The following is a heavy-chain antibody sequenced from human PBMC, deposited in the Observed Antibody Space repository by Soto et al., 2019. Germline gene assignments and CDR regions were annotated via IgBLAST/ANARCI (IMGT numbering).Heavy chain of an antibody. CDR1: GFTFSSYA. Sequence: EVQLLESGGGLGQPGGSLRLSCEAAGFTFSSYAMSWGRQAPGKGLEWVAGISGSGGSTYYTDSVRGRFTISRDNSKNTVYLQMNSLRVEDRAVYYCAKRMYNDMRSGMDVWGQGTTVTVSS. D-gene: IGHD1-1*01. J-gene: IGHJ6*02. CDR2: ISGSGGST. CDR3: AKRMYNDMRSGMDV. V-gene: IGHV3-23*01.